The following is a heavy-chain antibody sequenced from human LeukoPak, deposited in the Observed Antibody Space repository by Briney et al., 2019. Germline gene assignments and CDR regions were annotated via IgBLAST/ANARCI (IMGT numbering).Heavy chain of an antibody. V-gene: IGHV3-21*01. J-gene: IGHJ4*02. CDR2: ISSSNSYI. Sequence: GGSLRLSCAASGFTFNTYTMSWVRQAPGKGLEWVSSISSSNSYIYYADSVKGRFTISRDNAKNSLYLQMNSLRAEDTAVYYCARRLAVAGTPLDYWGQGTLVTVSS. CDR1: GFTFNTYT. D-gene: IGHD6-19*01. CDR3: ARRLAVAGTPLDY.